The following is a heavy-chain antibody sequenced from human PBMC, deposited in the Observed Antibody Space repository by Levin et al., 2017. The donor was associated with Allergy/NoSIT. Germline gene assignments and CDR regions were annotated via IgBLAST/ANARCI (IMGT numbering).Heavy chain of an antibody. CDR3: ARTIAVAGTIDY. D-gene: IGHD6-19*01. CDR2: IYPGDSDT. Sequence: PGGSLRLSCKGSGYSFTSYWIGWVRQMPGKGLEWMGIIYPGDSDTRYSPSFQGQVTISADKSISTAYLQWSSLKASDTAMYYCARTIAVAGTIDYWGQGTLVTVSS. CDR1: GYSFTSYW. V-gene: IGHV5-51*01. J-gene: IGHJ4*02.